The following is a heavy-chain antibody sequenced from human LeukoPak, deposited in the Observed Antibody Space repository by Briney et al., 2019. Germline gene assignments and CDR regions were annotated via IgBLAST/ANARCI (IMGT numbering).Heavy chain of an antibody. CDR1: GFTFSSYW. CDR2: IKQDGSEK. CDR3: ARDIHNVWFGESPYYFDC. Sequence: GGSLRLSCAASGFTFSSYWMSWVRQAPGKGLEWVANIKQDGSEKCYVDSVKGRFTISRDNAKNSLYLQMNSLRAEDTAVYYCARDIHNVWFGESPYYFDCWGQGTLVTVSS. V-gene: IGHV3-7*01. J-gene: IGHJ4*02. D-gene: IGHD3-10*01.